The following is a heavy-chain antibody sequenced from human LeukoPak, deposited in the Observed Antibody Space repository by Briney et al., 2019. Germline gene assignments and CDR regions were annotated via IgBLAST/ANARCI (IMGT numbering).Heavy chain of an antibody. CDR2: ITKSGDST. J-gene: IGHJ4*02. D-gene: IGHD5-18*01. CDR1: GFTFSAFG. CDR3: ARDLSRYSYGYEVVDY. V-gene: IGHV3-23*01. Sequence: PGGSLRLSCAASGFTFSAFGMNWVRQAPGKGLEWVSPITKSGDSTYYVDSVKGRFTISRDNSKNTLYLQMNSLRAEDTAVYYCARDLSRYSYGYEVVDYWGQGTLVTVSS.